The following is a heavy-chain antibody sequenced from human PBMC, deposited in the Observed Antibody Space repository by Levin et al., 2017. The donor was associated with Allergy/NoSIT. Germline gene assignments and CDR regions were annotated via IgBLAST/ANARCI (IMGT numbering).Heavy chain of an antibody. Sequence: SETLSLTCTVSGDSMSSYYWSWIRQPPGKGLEWIGYIYYSGSTNYNPSLKSRVTMSVDTSKNHFSLKLSSVTAADTAMDYCARQYCSSISCYIDNWGQGTQVTVSS. D-gene: IGHD2-2*02. CDR2: IYYSGST. J-gene: IGHJ4*02. CDR3: ARQYCSSISCYIDN. CDR1: GDSMSSYY. V-gene: IGHV4-59*08.